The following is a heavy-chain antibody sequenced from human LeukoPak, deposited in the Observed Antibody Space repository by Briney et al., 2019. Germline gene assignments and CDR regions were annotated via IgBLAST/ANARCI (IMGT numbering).Heavy chain of an antibody. CDR3: AKAQSPITMIVVVTLDY. V-gene: IGHV3-23*01. D-gene: IGHD3-22*01. J-gene: IGHJ4*02. CDR2: ISGSGGST. CDR1: GFTFSSYA. Sequence: SGGSLRLSCAASGFTFSSYAMSWVRQAPGKGLEWVSAISGSGGSTYYADSVKGRFTISRDNSKNTLYLQMNSLRAEDTAVYYCAKAQSPITMIVVVTLDYWGQGTLVTVSS.